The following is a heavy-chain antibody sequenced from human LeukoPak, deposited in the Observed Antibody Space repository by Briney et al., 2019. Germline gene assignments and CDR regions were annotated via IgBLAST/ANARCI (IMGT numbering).Heavy chain of an antibody. CDR3: ARIDPRAAAGLLHFDY. CDR1: GYTFTSYA. J-gene: IGHJ4*02. Sequence: ASVKVSCKASGYTFTSYAMNWVRQAPGQGLEWMGWINTNTGNPTYAQGFTGRFVFSLDTSVSTAYPQISSLKAGDTAVYYCARIDPRAAAGLLHFDYWGQGTLVTVSS. CDR2: INTNTGNP. V-gene: IGHV7-4-1*02. D-gene: IGHD6-13*01.